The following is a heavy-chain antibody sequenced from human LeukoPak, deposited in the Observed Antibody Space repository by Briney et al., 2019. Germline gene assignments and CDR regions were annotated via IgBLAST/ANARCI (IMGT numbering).Heavy chain of an antibody. CDR3: ARAVSSRVYPYCGGDCYPDY. J-gene: IGHJ4*02. V-gene: IGHV4-30-4*01. D-gene: IGHD2-21*02. Sequence: SETLSLTCTVSGGSISSGDYYWSWIRQPPGKGLEWIGYIYYSGSTYYNPSLKSRVTISVDTSKNQFSLKLSSVTAADTAVYYCARAVSSRVYPYCGGDCYPDYWGQGTLVTVSS. CDR2: IYYSGST. CDR1: GGSISSGDYY.